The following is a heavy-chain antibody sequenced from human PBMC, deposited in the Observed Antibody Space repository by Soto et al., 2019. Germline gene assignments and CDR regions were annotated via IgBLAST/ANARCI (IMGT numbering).Heavy chain of an antibody. CDR3: ARGRGYYYGSGSTINESPHFDY. CDR1: GDSVSSNSAA. J-gene: IGHJ4*02. CDR2: TYYRSKWYN. V-gene: IGHV6-1*01. Sequence: SQTLSLTCAISGDSVSSNSAAWNWIRQSPSRGLEWLGRTYYRSKWYNDYAVSVKSRITINPDTSKNQFSLQLNSVTPEDTAVYYCARGRGYYYGSGSTINESPHFDYWGQGTLVTVSS. D-gene: IGHD3-10*01.